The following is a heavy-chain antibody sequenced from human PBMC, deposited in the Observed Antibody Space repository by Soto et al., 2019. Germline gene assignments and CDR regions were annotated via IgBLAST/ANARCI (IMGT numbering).Heavy chain of an antibody. CDR3: ARDKGRWYYDSSGYFDY. D-gene: IGHD3-22*01. V-gene: IGHV3-33*08. CDR2: IWYDGSNK. CDR1: GFTFTSYA. Sequence: PGGSLRLSCAASGFTFTSYAMSWVRQAPGKGLEWVAVIWYDGSNKYYADSVKGRFTISRDNSKNTLYLQMNSLRAEDTAVYYCARDKGRWYYDSSGYFDYWGQGTLVTVSS. J-gene: IGHJ4*02.